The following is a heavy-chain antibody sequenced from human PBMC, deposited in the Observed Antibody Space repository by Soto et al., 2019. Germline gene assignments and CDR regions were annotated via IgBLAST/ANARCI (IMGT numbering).Heavy chain of an antibody. J-gene: IGHJ4*02. V-gene: IGHV1-3*01. CDR2: INAGNGNT. CDR1: GYTFTSYA. CDR3: GVFGLLWFGELLYT. D-gene: IGHD3-10*01. Sequence: GASVKVSCKASGYTFTSYAMHWVLQAPGQRLEWMGWINAGNGNTKYSQKFQGRVTITRDTSTSTAYMELSSLRSEDTAVYSCGVFGLLWFGELLYTWGQGTLVTVSS.